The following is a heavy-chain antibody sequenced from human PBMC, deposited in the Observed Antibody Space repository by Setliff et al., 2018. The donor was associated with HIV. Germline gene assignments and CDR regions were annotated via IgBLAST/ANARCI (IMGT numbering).Heavy chain of an antibody. D-gene: IGHD4-17*01. Sequence: SETLSLTCTVSGGSIRSDSYYWTWIRQPAGEGLEWIGRIYSSGNTNYNPSLESRVTISVDTSKNQFSLKLSSVTAADTAVYYCARDPPGYGDSKDYWGQGKLVTVSS. CDR2: IYSSGNT. CDR3: ARDPPGYGDSKDY. J-gene: IGHJ4*02. V-gene: IGHV4-61*02. CDR1: GGSIRSDSYY.